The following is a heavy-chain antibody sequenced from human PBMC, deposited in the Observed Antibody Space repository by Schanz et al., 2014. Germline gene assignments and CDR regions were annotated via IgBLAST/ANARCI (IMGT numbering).Heavy chain of an antibody. Sequence: QVPLVQSGAEVKKPGSSVKVSCKASGGTFSSYAFSWVRQAPGQGLEWMGRISPSSGGTNYAQNFQGRVTMTKDTSINTVYMELSTLTSDDTAVYYCARESVSRTRLFDPWGQGTLVTVSS. CDR1: GGTFSSYA. D-gene: IGHD3-3*01. V-gene: IGHV1-2*06. CDR2: ISPSSGGT. CDR3: ARESVSRTRLFDP. J-gene: IGHJ5*02.